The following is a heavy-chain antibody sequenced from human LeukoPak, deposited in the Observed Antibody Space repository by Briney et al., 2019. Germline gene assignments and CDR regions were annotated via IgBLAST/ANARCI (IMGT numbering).Heavy chain of an antibody. J-gene: IGHJ5*02. D-gene: IGHD6-19*01. Sequence: GGSLRLSCAASGFTFSNYGMHWVRQAPGKGLEWVAFIRFDESRTFYGDSVKGRFIISRDNSENTLFLHMHSLRPEDTAVYYCAKALVRTVAGTYYVNHWGKGNLVTASS. V-gene: IGHV3-30*02. CDR3: AKALVRTVAGTYYVNH. CDR2: IRFDESRT. CDR1: GFTFSNYG.